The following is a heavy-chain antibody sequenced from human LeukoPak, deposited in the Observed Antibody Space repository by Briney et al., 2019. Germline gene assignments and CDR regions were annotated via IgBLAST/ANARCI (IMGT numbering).Heavy chain of an antibody. J-gene: IGHJ6*02. CDR2: IISHGGST. V-gene: IGHV3-64*01. Sequence: GGSLRLSCAASGFTFSSYTMHWVRQAPGKGLEYVAAIISHGGSTYYANSVQGRFTISRGNSKNTLYLQMGSLRAEDKAVYYCAGVMMGATKSNYNYYVMDVWGQGTTVTVSS. CDR3: AGVMMGATKSNYNYYVMDV. D-gene: IGHD1-26*01. CDR1: GFTFSSYT.